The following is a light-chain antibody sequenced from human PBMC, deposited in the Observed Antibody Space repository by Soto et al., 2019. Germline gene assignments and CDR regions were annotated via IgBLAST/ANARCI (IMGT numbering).Light chain of an antibody. CDR3: QQYHNWPA. Sequence: EIVLTQSPATLSLSPGERATLSGRASQSVFNNHIGWYQQKPGQAPRRLIFGASFRATGIPDRFSGSGSGTEFTLTISSLQSEDSAVYYCQQYHNWPAFGQGTKVDIK. J-gene: IGKJ1*01. CDR1: QSVFNN. CDR2: GAS. V-gene: IGKV3D-15*01.